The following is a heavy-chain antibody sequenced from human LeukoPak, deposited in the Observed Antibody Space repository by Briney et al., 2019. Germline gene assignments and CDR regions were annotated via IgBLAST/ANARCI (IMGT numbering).Heavy chain of an antibody. CDR3: ARDYSNYVGFDY. CDR2: ITSSSSTI. CDR1: GFTFSYYN. Sequence: GGSLRLSCAASGFTFSYYNMNWVRQAPGKGLEWISYITSSSSTIYFADSVKGRFTISRDNAKNSLYLQMNSLRAEDTAVYYCARDYSNYVGFDYWGQGTLVTVSS. D-gene: IGHD4-11*01. J-gene: IGHJ4*02. V-gene: IGHV3-48*04.